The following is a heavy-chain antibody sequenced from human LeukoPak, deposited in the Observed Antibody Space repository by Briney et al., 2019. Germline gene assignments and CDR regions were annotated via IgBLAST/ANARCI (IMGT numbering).Heavy chain of an antibody. J-gene: IGHJ6*02. CDR1: GFTFSSYA. V-gene: IGHV3-53*01. Sequence: GGSLRLSCAASGFTFSSYAMHWVRQAPGKGLEWVSVIYSGGSTYYADSVKGRFTISRDNSKNTLYLQMNSLGAEDTAVYYCAREPYYYDSSGYYYYYYGMDVWGQGTTVTVSS. CDR2: IYSGGST. CDR3: AREPYYYDSSGYYYYYYGMDV. D-gene: IGHD3-22*01.